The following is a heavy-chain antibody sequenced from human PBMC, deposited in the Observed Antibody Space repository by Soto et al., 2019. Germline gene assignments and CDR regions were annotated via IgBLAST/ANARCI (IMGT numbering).Heavy chain of an antibody. CDR1: GFTISSNA. CDR2: ISDRGATT. CDR3: AKDKPATTSFDY. Sequence: GGSLRLSCAASGFTISSNAMYWVRQSPGKGLEWVSAISDRGATTHYADSVKGRFTISRDTSKNTLYLQLNTLRADDTAVYYFAKDKPATTSFDYWGQGTLVTVSS. D-gene: IGHD1-1*01. V-gene: IGHV3-23*01. J-gene: IGHJ4*02.